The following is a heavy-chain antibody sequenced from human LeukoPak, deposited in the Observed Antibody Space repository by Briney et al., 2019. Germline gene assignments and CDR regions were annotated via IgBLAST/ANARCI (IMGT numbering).Heavy chain of an antibody. CDR2: IFYSGDT. V-gene: IGHV4-59*11. D-gene: IGHD5-24*01. J-gene: IGHJ4*02. CDR3: AGARDGYNALYFDY. CDR1: GGSIRSHY. Sequence: SETLSLTCTVTGGSIRSHYWSWIRQPPGKGLEWIAYIFYSGDTKYNPSLKSRVTISLDTSKNQFSLKLRSVTAADTALYYCAGARDGYNALYFDYWGQGIQVTVSS.